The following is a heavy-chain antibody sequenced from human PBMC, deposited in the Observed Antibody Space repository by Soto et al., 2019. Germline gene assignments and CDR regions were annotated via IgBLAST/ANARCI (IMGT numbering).Heavy chain of an antibody. CDR2: IYHSGST. Sequence: SETLSLTCTVSGGSVSSGSYYWSWIRQPPGKGLEWIGYIYHSGSTNYNPSLKSRVTISVDTSKNQFSLKLSSVTAADTAVYYCARDRKSRYYGMGVWGQGTTVTVSS. CDR1: GGSVSSGSYY. J-gene: IGHJ6*02. CDR3: ARDRKSRYYGMGV. V-gene: IGHV4-61*01.